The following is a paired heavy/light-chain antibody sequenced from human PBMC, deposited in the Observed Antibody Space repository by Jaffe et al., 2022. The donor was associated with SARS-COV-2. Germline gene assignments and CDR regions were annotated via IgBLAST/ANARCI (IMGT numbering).Heavy chain of an antibody. D-gene: IGHD2-2*02. CDR3: ARGLLGAHCSSTSCYTREVSYWFDP. CDR1: GGSFSGYY. V-gene: IGHV4-34*01. Sequence: QVQLQQWGAGLLKPSETLSLTCAVYGGSFSGYYWSWIRQPPGKGLEWIGEINHSGSTNYNPSLKSRVTISVDTSKNQFSLKLSSVTAADTAVYYCARGLLGAHCSSTSCYTREVSYWFDPWGQGTLVTVSS. J-gene: IGHJ5*02. CDR2: INHSGST.
Light chain of an antibody. Sequence: DIQMTQSPSTLSASVGDRVTITCRASQSISSWLAWYQQKPGKAPKLLIYKASSLESGVPSRFSGSGSGTEFTLTISSLQPDDFATYYCQQYNSYPITFGQGTRLEIK. CDR2: KAS. V-gene: IGKV1-5*03. CDR1: QSISSW. J-gene: IGKJ5*01. CDR3: QQYNSYPIT.